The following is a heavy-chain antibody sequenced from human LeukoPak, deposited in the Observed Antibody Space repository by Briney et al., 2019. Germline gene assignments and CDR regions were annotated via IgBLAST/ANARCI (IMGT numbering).Heavy chain of an antibody. CDR3: AWYCSSNSCPSSAYYGMDV. D-gene: IGHD2-2*01. CDR1: GFTFSSYA. CDR2: ISGSGGTT. V-gene: IGHV3-23*01. Sequence: GGSLRLSCAASGFTFSSYAMSWVRQAPGKGLEWVSAISGSGGTTYYADSAKGRFTISRDNSKNTLYLQMNSLRAEDTALYYCAWYCSSNSCPSSAYYGMDVWGQGTTVTVSS. J-gene: IGHJ6*02.